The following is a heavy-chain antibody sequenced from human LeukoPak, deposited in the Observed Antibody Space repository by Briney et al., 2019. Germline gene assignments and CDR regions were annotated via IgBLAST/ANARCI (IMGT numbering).Heavy chain of an antibody. D-gene: IGHD2-15*01. CDR3: ARGPGYCSGGSCFRNLIDY. CDR2: IYHSGST. CDR1: GGSISSSNW. V-gene: IGHV4-4*02. J-gene: IGHJ4*02. Sequence: SGTLSLTCAVSGGSISSSNWWSWVRQPPGKGLEWIGEIYHSGSTNYNPSLKSRVTISVDKSKNQFSLKLSSVTAADTAVYYCARGPGYCSGGSCFRNLIDYWGQGTLVTVSS.